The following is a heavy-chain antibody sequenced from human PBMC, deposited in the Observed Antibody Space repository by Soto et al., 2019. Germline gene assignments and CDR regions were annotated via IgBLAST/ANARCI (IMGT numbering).Heavy chain of an antibody. Sequence: QVQLVESGGGVVQPGRSLRLSCAASGFTFSSYGMHWVRQAPGKGLEWVAVIWYDGSNKYYADSVKGRFTIYRDNSKNTLYLQMHSLRAEDTAVYYCARDVPPLCSSTSCPPGYWGQGTLVTVSS. CDR3: ARDVPPLCSSTSCPPGY. J-gene: IGHJ4*02. CDR2: IWYDGSNK. D-gene: IGHD2-2*01. CDR1: GFTFSSYG. V-gene: IGHV3-33*01.